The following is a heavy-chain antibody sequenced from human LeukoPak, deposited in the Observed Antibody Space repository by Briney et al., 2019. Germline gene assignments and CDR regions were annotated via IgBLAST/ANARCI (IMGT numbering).Heavy chain of an antibody. CDR2: ISYSGTT. J-gene: IGHJ4*02. CDR1: GGSISSYY. Sequence: SETLPLTCTVSGGSISSYYWTWIRQPPGKGLEWIGYISYSGTTNYNPSLKSRVTISVDTSKNQFSLNLRSMTAADTAVYYCARTYGSGSYYDYWGQGTLVTFSS. V-gene: IGHV4-59*01. CDR3: ARTYGSGSYYDY. D-gene: IGHD3-10*01.